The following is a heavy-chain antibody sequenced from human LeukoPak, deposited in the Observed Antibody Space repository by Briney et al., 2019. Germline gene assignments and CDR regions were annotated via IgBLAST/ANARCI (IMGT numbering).Heavy chain of an antibody. CDR2: IKHDGYEK. Sequence: GGSLRLSCTASGFTFSSYWMTWVRQAPGKGLEWVANIKHDGYEKYYADSVVGRLTISRDNAKNSLFLQMNSLRAEETAVYYCARDRGFIGVFYNGIDVWGQGTTVTVSS. V-gene: IGHV3-7*01. CDR1: GFTFSSYW. CDR3: ARDRGFIGVFYNGIDV. D-gene: IGHD3-10*01. J-gene: IGHJ6*02.